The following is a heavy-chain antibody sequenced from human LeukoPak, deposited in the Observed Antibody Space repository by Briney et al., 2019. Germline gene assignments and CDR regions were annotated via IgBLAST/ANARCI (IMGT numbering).Heavy chain of an antibody. J-gene: IGHJ3*02. Sequence: SETLSLTCTVSGGSISSYYWSWIRQPPGKGLEWIGYIYYSGSTNYNPSLKSRVTISVDTSKNQFSLKLSSVTAADTAVYYCARALGRRAFDIWGQGTMVTVSS. V-gene: IGHV4-59*01. CDR1: GGSISSYY. CDR3: ARALGRRAFDI. CDR2: IYYSGST. D-gene: IGHD7-27*01.